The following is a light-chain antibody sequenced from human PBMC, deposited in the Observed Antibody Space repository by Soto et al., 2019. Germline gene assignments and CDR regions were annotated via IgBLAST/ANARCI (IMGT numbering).Light chain of an antibody. CDR2: DVT. CDR3: SSYAGSNNYV. Sequence: QSVLTQPPSASGSPGQSVTISCTGTSSDVGGYDYVSWYQQHPDKAPRLMIYDVTKRPSGVPNRFSGSKSGNTASLTVSGLQAEDEADYYCSSYAGSNNYVFGTGTKATVL. V-gene: IGLV2-8*01. CDR1: SSDVGGYDY. J-gene: IGLJ1*01.